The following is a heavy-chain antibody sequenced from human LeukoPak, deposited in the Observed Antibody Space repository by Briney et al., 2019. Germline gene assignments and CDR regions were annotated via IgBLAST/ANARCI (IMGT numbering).Heavy chain of an antibody. CDR2: ISSSSSYV. D-gene: IGHD6-13*01. Sequence: PGGSLRLSCAASGFTFSRYAMSWVRQAPGKGLEWVSSISSSSSYVYYADSVKGRFTISRDNAKNSLYLQMNSLRAEDTAVYYCARDPGVAAAAADQRWFDPWGQGTLVTVSS. J-gene: IGHJ5*02. CDR1: GFTFSRYA. CDR3: ARDPGVAAAAADQRWFDP. V-gene: IGHV3-21*03.